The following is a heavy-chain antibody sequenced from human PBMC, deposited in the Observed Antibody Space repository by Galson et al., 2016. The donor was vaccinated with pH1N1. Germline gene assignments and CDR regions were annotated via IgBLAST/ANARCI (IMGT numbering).Heavy chain of an antibody. CDR3: AREDYYDTDLSDWYFDL. CDR1: GGTFSSYG. J-gene: IGHJ2*01. D-gene: IGHD3-22*01. CDR2: IVPIFNTA. Sequence: SVKVSCKASGGTFSSYGINWVRQAPGQGLEWMGGIVPIFNTAKYAQNFQGRVTITADETTTTAYLELSSLRSEDTAVYFCAREDYYDTDLSDWYFDLWGRGTLLTVSS. V-gene: IGHV1-69*13.